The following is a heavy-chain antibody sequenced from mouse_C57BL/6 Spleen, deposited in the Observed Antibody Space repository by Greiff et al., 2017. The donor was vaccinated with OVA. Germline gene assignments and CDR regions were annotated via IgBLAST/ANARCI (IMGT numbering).Heavy chain of an antibody. CDR2: IHPNSGST. CDR1: GYTFTSYW. D-gene: IGHD2-3*01. Sequence: VQLQQSGAELVKPGASVKLSCKASGYTFTSYWMHWVKQRPGQGLEWIGMIHPNSGSTNYNEKFKSKATLTVDKSSSTAYMQLSSLTSEDSAVYYCARSGYSSFAYWGQGTLVTVSA. CDR3: ARSGYSSFAY. V-gene: IGHV1-64*01. J-gene: IGHJ3*01.